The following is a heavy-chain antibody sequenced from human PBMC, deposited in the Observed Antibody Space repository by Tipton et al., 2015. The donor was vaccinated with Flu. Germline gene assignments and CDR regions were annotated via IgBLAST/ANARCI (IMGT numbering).Heavy chain of an antibody. J-gene: IGHJ4*02. Sequence: GLVKPSETLSLTCTVSGGSVNSGFYYWSWIRRPPGKALEWIGYIYYSGTTNYNPSLKSRVTISVDTSKTQLSLKLSSVTAADTAVYYCARILDPTGGTYGDILDYWGQGTLVTVSS. CDR3: ARILDPTGGTYGDILDY. CDR2: IYYSGTT. D-gene: IGHD1-14*01. V-gene: IGHV4-61*01. CDR1: GGSVNSGFYY.